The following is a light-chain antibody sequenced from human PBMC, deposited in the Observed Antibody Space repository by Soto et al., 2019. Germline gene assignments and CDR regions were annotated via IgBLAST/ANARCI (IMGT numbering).Light chain of an antibody. CDR1: QTVDCNY. CDR3: QQYGSLSWT. CDR2: GAS. Sequence: EIVLTQSPCTLSLSPGERATFSCRASQTVDCNYLAWYQQKPGQAPRIIIFGASGRATGIPDRFSGSGSGTDFTLTICRLEPEDFAVYYCQQYGSLSWTFGQGTKVDIK. V-gene: IGKV3-20*01. J-gene: IGKJ1*01.